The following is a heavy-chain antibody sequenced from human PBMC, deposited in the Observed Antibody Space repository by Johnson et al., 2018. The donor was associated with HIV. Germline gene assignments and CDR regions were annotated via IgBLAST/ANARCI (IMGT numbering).Heavy chain of an antibody. CDR3: ARGGGSDWSHDAFDI. CDR1: GITFSDYY. CDR2: IRTDGSST. J-gene: IGHJ3*02. D-gene: IGHD6-19*01. V-gene: IGHV3-11*04. Sequence: QVQLVESGGGLVKPGGSLRLSCAASGITFSDYYMSWIRQGTGKGLEWVSYIRTDGSSTYYADAVKGRFTFVRDNAKNSVYLQMTSLRVEDTAVYYCARGGGSDWSHDAFDIWGQGTMVIVSS.